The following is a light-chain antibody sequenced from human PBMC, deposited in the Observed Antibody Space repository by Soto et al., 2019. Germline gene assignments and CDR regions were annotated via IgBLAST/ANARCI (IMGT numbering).Light chain of an antibody. J-gene: IGKJ1*01. Sequence: DIQMTQSPSTLSGSVGDRVTITCRASQTISSWLAWYQQKPGKAPKLLIYKAATLNSGVPSRFSGSGAGTEFTLTISSLPPDDFATYYCQHYNSYSAAFGQGTKVELK. CDR3: QHYNSYSAA. V-gene: IGKV1-5*03. CDR2: KAA. CDR1: QTISSW.